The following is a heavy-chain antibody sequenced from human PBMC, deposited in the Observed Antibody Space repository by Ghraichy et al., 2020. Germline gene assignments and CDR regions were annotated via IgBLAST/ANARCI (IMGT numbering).Heavy chain of an antibody. CDR3: AKGSRVARTDY. CDR2: ISGSGGST. J-gene: IGHJ4*02. CDR1: GFTFSSYA. V-gene: IGHV3-23*01. Sequence: GRSLNISCAASGFTFSSYAMSWVRQAPGKGLEWVSAISGSGGSTYYADSVKGRFTISRDNSKNTLYLQMNSLRAEDTAVYYCAKGSRVARTDYWGQGTLVTVSS. D-gene: IGHD2-15*01.